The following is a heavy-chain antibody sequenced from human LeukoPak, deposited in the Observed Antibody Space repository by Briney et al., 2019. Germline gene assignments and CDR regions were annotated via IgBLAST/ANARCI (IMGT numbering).Heavy chain of an antibody. V-gene: IGHV3-53*01. CDR1: GFTVSSNF. D-gene: IGHD3-16*02. CDR2: IYSGGST. Sequence: GGSLRLSCAASGFTVSSNFVSWVRQAPGKGLEWVSVIYSGGSTYYADSVKGRFTISRDNSKNTLYLQMNSLRAEDTAVYFVWGSYRYSDYWGQGTLVTVSS. J-gene: IGHJ4*02. CDR3: WGSYRYSDY.